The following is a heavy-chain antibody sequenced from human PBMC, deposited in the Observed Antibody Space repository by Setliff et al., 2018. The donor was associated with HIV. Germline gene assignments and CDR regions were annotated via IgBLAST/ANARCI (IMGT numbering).Heavy chain of an antibody. D-gene: IGHD3-10*01. V-gene: IGHV4-61*09. CDR1: GGSISSGSYY. CDR2: IYTSGST. J-gene: IGHJ5*02. CDR3: ARDSIGITMVRGVPGWFDP. Sequence: SSETLSLTCTVSGGSISSGSYYWSWIRQPAGKGLEWIGHIYTSGSTNYNPSLKSRVTISVDTSKNQFSLKLSSVTAADTAVYYCARDSIGITMVRGVPGWFDPWGQGTLVTVS.